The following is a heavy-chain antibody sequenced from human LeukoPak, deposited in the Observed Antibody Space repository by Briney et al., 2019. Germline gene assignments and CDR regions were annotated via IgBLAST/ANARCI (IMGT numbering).Heavy chain of an antibody. D-gene: IGHD6-6*01. Sequence: GGSLLLSCAASGFTFSSHAMGWGRQAPGKGLEWVSSINERGDDTYYADSVKGRFTISRDNSKNTLFLQMNSLRAEDTAVYYCVRGLVGIIHYAMDVWGQGTTVTVSS. J-gene: IGHJ6*02. CDR1: GFTFSSHA. CDR3: VRGLVGIIHYAMDV. CDR2: INERGDDT. V-gene: IGHV3-23*01.